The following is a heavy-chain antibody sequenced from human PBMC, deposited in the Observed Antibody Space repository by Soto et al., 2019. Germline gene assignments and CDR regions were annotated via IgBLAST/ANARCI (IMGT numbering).Heavy chain of an antibody. J-gene: IGHJ4*02. CDR3: VRVGLNRNYDFDF. V-gene: IGHV1-2*02. Sequence: QVQLVQSGAEVKKPGASVKVSCKASGYTFNSYYIHWVRQAPGQGLEWMGWINPNSDVTGYAQSFQGRVTMASDMSMTTAYMDLIRLRSDDTAVYYCVRVGLNRNYDFDFWGQGTLITVAS. CDR2: INPNSDVT. CDR1: GYTFNSYY. D-gene: IGHD3-16*01.